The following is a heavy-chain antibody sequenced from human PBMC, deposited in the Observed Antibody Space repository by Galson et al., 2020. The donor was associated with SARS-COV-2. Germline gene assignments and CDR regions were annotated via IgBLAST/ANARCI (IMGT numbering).Heavy chain of an antibody. Sequence: GESLKISCAASGFSFSSYWMTWVRKAPGKGLEWVANIKQDGSDKYYVDSVKGRFTISRDNAKNSLYLHMNSLRAEDTAVYYCARESYDSGWFDYWGQGTLVTVAS. CDR3: ARESYDSGWFDY. D-gene: IGHD6-19*01. CDR2: IKQDGSDK. CDR1: GFSFSSYW. J-gene: IGHJ4*02. V-gene: IGHV3-7*03.